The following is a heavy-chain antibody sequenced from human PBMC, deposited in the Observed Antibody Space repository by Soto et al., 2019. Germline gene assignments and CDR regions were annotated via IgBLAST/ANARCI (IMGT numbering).Heavy chain of an antibody. CDR3: ARFMYSPDYYGIDV. D-gene: IGHD2-8*01. J-gene: IGHJ6*02. V-gene: IGHV4-39*02. CDR1: GVSISSSSYY. CDR2: IYSGGTT. Sequence: PSETLSLTCTVSGVSISSSSYYWAWIRQPTGKGLEWIGNIYSGGTTYFNPSLKSRVTISVDMSKNRFSLSLSALTAADTAVYYCARFMYSPDYYGIDVLGQGTTVTVSS.